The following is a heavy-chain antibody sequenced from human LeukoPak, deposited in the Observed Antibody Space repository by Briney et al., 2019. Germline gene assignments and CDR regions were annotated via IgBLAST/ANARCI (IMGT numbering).Heavy chain of an antibody. CDR3: ARETAEDPYSGSYHDYYYYMDV. D-gene: IGHD1-26*01. Sequence: GASVKVSCKASGGTFSSYAISWVRQAPGQGLEWMGGIIPIFGTANYAQKFQGRVTITTDESTSTAYMELSSLRSEDTAVYYCARETAEDPYSGSYHDYYYYMDVWGKGTTVTVSS. V-gene: IGHV1-69*05. J-gene: IGHJ6*03. CDR2: IIPIFGTA. CDR1: GGTFSSYA.